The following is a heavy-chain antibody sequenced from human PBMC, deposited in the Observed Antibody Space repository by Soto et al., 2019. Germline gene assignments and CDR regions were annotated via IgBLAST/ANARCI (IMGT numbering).Heavy chain of an antibody. CDR3: ATFIWSGGSCYSGY. D-gene: IGHD2-15*01. Sequence: ASVKVSCKASGYTFTSYAMHWVRQAPGQRLEWMGWINAGNGNTKYSQKFQGRVTITRDTSASTAYMELSSLRSEDTAVYYCATFIWSGGSCYSGYWGQGTLVTVSS. V-gene: IGHV1-3*01. CDR1: GYTFTSYA. CDR2: INAGNGNT. J-gene: IGHJ4*02.